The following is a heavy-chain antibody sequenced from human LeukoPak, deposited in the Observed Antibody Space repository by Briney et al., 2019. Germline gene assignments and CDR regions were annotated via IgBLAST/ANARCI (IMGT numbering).Heavy chain of an antibody. CDR1: GGTFSSYA. V-gene: IGHV1-69*06. CDR3: ARSGQQLTFDY. Sequence: GASVKVSCKASGGTFSSYAISWVRQAPGQGLEWMGGIIPIFGTANYAQKFQGRVTITADKSTSTAYMELSSLRSEDTAVYYCARSGQQLTFDYWGQGTLVTVSS. J-gene: IGHJ4*02. CDR2: IIPIFGTA. D-gene: IGHD6-13*01.